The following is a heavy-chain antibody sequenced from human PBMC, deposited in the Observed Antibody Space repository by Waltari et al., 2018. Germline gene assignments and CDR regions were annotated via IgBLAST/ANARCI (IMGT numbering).Heavy chain of an antibody. Sequence: QVQLQESGPGLVKPSQTLSLTCTVSGGSISSGGYYWSWIRQHPGKGLEWIGYIYHSGSTYYNPSLKSRVTISVDRSKNQFSLKLSSVTAADTAVYYCASEGDCSGGSCYNDAFDIWGQGTMVIVSS. CDR2: IYHSGST. D-gene: IGHD2-15*01. CDR3: ASEGDCSGGSCYNDAFDI. J-gene: IGHJ3*02. V-gene: IGHV4-31*03. CDR1: GGSISSGGYY.